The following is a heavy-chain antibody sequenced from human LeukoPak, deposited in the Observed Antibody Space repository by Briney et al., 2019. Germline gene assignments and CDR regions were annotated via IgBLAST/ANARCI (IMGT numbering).Heavy chain of an antibody. CDR3: ATAHDYGDYRVY. J-gene: IGHJ4*02. D-gene: IGHD4-17*01. V-gene: IGHV3-30-3*01. CDR1: GFTFSSYA. Sequence: GGSLRLSCAASGFTFSSYAMSWVRQAPGKGLEWVAVISYDGSNKYYADSVKGRFTISRDNSKNTLYLQMNSLRAEDTAVYYCATAHDYGDYRVYWGQGTLVTVSS. CDR2: ISYDGSNK.